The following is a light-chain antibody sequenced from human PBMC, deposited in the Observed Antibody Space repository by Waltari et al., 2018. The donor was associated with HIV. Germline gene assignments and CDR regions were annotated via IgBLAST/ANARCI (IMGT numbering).Light chain of an antibody. CDR2: RDN. CDR1: SFNIGRMF. Sequence: QSVLTQPPSASGTPGQRVIVSCSGSSFNIGRMFLSWYQQLPGTAPKVLIFRDNQRPSGVPDRFSGSKSGASASLAISGLRSEDEADYYCAAWDDSLSGSYVFGPGTKVTVL. V-gene: IGLV1-47*01. CDR3: AAWDDSLSGSYV. J-gene: IGLJ1*01.